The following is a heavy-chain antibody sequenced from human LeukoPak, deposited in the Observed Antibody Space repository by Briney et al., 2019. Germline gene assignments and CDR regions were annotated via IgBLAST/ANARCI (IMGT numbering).Heavy chain of an antibody. CDR1: GYTVTGYY. Sequence: ASVKVSCKASGYTVTGYYIHWVRQAPGQGLEWMGWINPNSDGTNYPRKFQGRVAMTRDTSMSTAYMELSRLRSDDTAVYYCARGAYSTGWLGFWGQGTLVTVSS. D-gene: IGHD6-19*01. CDR2: INPNSDGT. CDR3: ARGAYSTGWLGF. J-gene: IGHJ5*01. V-gene: IGHV1-2*02.